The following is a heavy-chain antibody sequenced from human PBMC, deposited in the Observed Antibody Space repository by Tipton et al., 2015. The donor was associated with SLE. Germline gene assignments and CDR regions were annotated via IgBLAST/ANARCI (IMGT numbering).Heavy chain of an antibody. CDR3: ARDYIGLGDI. J-gene: IGHJ6*02. V-gene: IGHV3-74*01. Sequence: VQLVQSGGGLVTPGGSLRLSCAASGFTFNNYWMHWVRQVPGKGLMWVSHVNTDGSGTSYADSVKGRFTISRDNAKNTLYLQMNSLRAEDSAVYYCARDYIGLGDIWGQGATVTVSS. CDR1: GFTFNNYW. D-gene: IGHD6-19*01. CDR2: VNTDGSGT.